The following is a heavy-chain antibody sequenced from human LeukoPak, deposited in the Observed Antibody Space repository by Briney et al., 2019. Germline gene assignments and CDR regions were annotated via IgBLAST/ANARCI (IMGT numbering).Heavy chain of an antibody. CDR1: GYTFTSYA. D-gene: IGHD6-19*01. CDR3: AREEQWLDRAFDY. Sequence: ASVKVSWKASGYTFTSYAMNWVRQAPGQGLEWMGWINTNTGNPTYAQGFTGRFVFSLDTSVSTAYLQICSLKAEDTAVYYCAREEQWLDRAFDYWGQGTLVTVSS. CDR2: INTNTGNP. J-gene: IGHJ4*02. V-gene: IGHV7-4-1*01.